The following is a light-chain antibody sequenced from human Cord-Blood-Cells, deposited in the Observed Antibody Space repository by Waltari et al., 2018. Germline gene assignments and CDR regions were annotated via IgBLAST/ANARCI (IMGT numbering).Light chain of an antibody. V-gene: IGLV3-25*02. J-gene: IGLJ3*02. CDR1: ALPKQY. Sequence: SYELTQPPSVSVSPGQTARITCSGDALPKQYAYWYQQKPGQAPVLVKYKDSERPSGIPERFAGSSSVTTVTLTISGVQAEDEADYYCQSADSSGTWVFGGGTKLTVL. CDR3: QSADSSGTWV. CDR2: KDS.